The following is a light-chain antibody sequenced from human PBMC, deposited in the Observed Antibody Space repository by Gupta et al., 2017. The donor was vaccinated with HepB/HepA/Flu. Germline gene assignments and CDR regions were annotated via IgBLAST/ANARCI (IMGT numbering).Light chain of an antibody. V-gene: IGLV1-44*01. CDR1: SANNGSNY. Sequence: QSVLSQPPSAPGTPGQRVTISCSGSSANNGSNYVNWYQQIPGTAPKLLVYGHHQRPSGVPDRFSGSKSGTSASLAISGLQSEDEADYYCAVWDDSLNGSVFGGGTKLTVL. J-gene: IGLJ2*01. CDR2: GHH. CDR3: AVWDDSLNGSV.